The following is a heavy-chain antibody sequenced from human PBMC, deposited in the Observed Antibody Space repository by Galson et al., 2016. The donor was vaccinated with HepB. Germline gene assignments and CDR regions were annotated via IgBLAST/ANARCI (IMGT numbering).Heavy chain of an antibody. CDR1: NYSIEKGFF. J-gene: IGHJ6*02. V-gene: IGHV4-38-2*02. CDR3: ARDRYSNYVNYYYGMDV. D-gene: IGHD5-12*01. CDR2: LFHGTT. Sequence: SETLSLTCSVSNYSIEKGFFWAWIRQPPGKGLQWIGSLFHGTTYYNPSLKSRVTISLDTSRNGLSLKLSSVTAADTAVYYCARDRYSNYVNYYYGMDVLGQGTTVTVSS.